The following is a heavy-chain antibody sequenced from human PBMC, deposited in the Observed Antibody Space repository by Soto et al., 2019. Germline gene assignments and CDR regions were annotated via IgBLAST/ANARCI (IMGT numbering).Heavy chain of an antibody. V-gene: IGHV4-4*02. CDR2: IYHSGGT. D-gene: IGHD3-22*01. CDR3: ARDVGYHYDGSPSGQFDF. Sequence: QVELQESGPGLVKPSGTLSLTCVVSGNSISTTNWWSWVRQSPGKGLEWIGEIYHSGGTNYNPSLKSRVTISVDKSKNQFSLKLSSVTAADTAVYYCARDVGYHYDGSPSGQFDFWGQGTLVTVSS. CDR1: GNSISTTNW. J-gene: IGHJ4*02.